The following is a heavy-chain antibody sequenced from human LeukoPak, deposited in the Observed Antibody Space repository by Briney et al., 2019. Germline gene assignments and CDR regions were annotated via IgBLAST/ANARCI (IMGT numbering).Heavy chain of an antibody. CDR2: ISAYNGNT. J-gene: IGHJ6*02. CDR1: GYTFTSYG. CDR3: ASDSAGLWFGVPSNYYYGMDV. D-gene: IGHD3-10*01. V-gene: IGHV1-18*01. Sequence: ASVTVSCKASGYTFTSYGISWVRQAPGQGLEWMGWISAYNGNTNYAQKLQGRVTMTTDRSTSTAYMELRSLRSDDTAVYYCASDSAGLWFGVPSNYYYGMDVWGQGTTVTVSS.